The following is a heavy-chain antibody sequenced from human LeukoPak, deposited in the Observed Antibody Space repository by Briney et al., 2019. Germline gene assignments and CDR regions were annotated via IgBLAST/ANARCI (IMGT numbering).Heavy chain of an antibody. CDR2: ISSSSSYI. V-gene: IGHV3-21*01. D-gene: IGHD3-22*01. Sequence: GGSLRLSCAASGFTFSSYSMNWVRQAPGKGLEWVSSISSSSSYIYYADSVKGRFTISRDNAKNSLYLQMNSLRAEDTAVYYCAGEFNHYYDSSGLEAFDIWGQGTMVTVSS. CDR1: GFTFSSYS. CDR3: AGEFNHYYDSSGLEAFDI. J-gene: IGHJ3*02.